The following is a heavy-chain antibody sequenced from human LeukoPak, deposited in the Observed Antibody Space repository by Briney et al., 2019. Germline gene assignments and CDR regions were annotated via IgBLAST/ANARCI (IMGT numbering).Heavy chain of an antibody. CDR2: IYYSGST. CDR3: ARVDVDTAMVDY. J-gene: IGHJ4*02. CDR1: GGSVSSGSYY. Sequence: SETLSLTCTVSGGSVSSGSYYWSWIRQPPGKGLEWIGYIYYSGSTNYNPSLKSRVTISVDTSKNQFSLELSSVTAADTAVYYCARVDVDTAMVDYWGQGTLVTVSS. V-gene: IGHV4-61*01. D-gene: IGHD5-18*01.